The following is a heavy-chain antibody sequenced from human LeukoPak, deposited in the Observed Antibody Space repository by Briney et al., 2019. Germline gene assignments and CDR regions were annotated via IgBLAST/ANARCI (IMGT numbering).Heavy chain of an antibody. Sequence: SETLSLTCTVSSGSIGSSSNYWGWIRQAPGKGLEWIGNVYYSGSTFYNPSLKSRVTISVDTSKNQFSLKLRSVTAADTAIYYCARGRGGWLRQPPFDYWGQGTLVTVSS. CDR3: ARGRGGWLRQPPFDY. J-gene: IGHJ4*02. V-gene: IGHV4-39*01. D-gene: IGHD5-12*01. CDR1: SGSIGSSSNY. CDR2: VYYSGST.